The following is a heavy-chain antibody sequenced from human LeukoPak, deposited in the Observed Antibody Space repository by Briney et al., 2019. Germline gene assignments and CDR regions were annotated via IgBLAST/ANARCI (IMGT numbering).Heavy chain of an antibody. CDR3: AAQYYYDSSGSYYFDY. V-gene: IGHV4-61*02. J-gene: IGHJ4*02. CDR2: IYTSGST. D-gene: IGHD3-22*01. CDR1: GGSISSGSYY. Sequence: SETLSLTCTVSGGSISSGSYYWSWIRQPAGKGLEWIGRIYTSGSTNYNPSLKSRVTISVDTSKNQFSLKLSTVTAADTAVYYCAAQYYYDSSGSYYFDYWGQGTLVTVSS.